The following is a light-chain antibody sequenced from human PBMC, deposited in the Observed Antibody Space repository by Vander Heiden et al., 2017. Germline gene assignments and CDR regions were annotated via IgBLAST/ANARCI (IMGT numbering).Light chain of an antibody. J-gene: IGLJ1*01. V-gene: IGLV3-10*01. CDR1: ALPKKY. CDR2: EDR. Sequence: SDELTQPPSVSVSPGQTARITSPGEALPKKYAYWYQQKSGQAPVLVLYEDRKRRSGIPECFSGSSSGTMATLTISGAPVEEEADYYCYSSDSRGNNRGVFGTGTKVTVL. CDR3: YSSDSRGNNRGV.